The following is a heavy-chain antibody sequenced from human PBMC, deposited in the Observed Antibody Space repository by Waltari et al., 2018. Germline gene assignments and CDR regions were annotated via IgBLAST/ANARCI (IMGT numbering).Heavy chain of an antibody. CDR3: AREDPHIVVVPAAPIDAFDI. CDR1: GGTFSSYA. V-gene: IGHV1-69*12. D-gene: IGHD2-2*01. Sequence: QVQLVQSGAEVKKPGSSVKVSCKASGGTFSSYAISWVRQAPGQGLEWMGGIIPIFGTANYAQKFQGRVTITADESTSTAYMELSSLRSEDTAVYYCAREDPHIVVVPAAPIDAFDIWGQGTMVTVSS. CDR2: IIPIFGTA. J-gene: IGHJ3*02.